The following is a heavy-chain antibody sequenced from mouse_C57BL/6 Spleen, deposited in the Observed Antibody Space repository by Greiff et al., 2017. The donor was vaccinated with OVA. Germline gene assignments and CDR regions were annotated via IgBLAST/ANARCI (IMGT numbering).Heavy chain of an antibody. CDR1: GFTFKNTY. V-gene: IGHV14-3*01. CDR3: ARGAHSERGYYFDY. D-gene: IGHD3-1*01. CDR2: IDPANGNT. J-gene: IGHJ2*01. Sequence: EVQLQQSVAELVRPGASVKLSCTASGFTFKNTYMHWVKQSPEQGLEWIGRIDPANGNTNYPPKFQGQATITADTSSNTTYLQLSSLTSEDTAIYYCARGAHSERGYYFDYWGQGTTLTVSS.